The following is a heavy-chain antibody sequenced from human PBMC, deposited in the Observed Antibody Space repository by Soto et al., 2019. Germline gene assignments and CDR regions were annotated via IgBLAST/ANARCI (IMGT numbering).Heavy chain of an antibody. CDR1: GFTFSSYG. V-gene: IGHV3-33*01. Sequence: PGGSLRLSCAASGFTFSSYGMHWVRQAPGKGLEWVAVIWYDGSNKYYADSVKGRFTISRDSSKNTLYLQMNSLRAEDTAVYYCERDLGGESNYYDSSGYLDRDYYYGMDVWGQGTTVTV. D-gene: IGHD3-22*01. J-gene: IGHJ6*02. CDR2: IWYDGSNK. CDR3: ERDLGGESNYYDSSGYLDRDYYYGMDV.